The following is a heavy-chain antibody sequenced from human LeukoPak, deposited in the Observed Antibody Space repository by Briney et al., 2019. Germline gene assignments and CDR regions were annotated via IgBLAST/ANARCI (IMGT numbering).Heavy chain of an antibody. J-gene: IGHJ5*02. V-gene: IGHV1-69*04. CDR1: GGTFSSYA. Sequence: ASVKVSFKASGGTFSSYAITWVRQAPGQGLEWMGRIIPILGIANYAQKFQGRVTITADKSTSTAYMELSSLRSEDTAVYYCARERGSSDWYVGWFDPWGQGTLVTVSS. D-gene: IGHD6-19*01. CDR2: IIPILGIA. CDR3: ARERGSSDWYVGWFDP.